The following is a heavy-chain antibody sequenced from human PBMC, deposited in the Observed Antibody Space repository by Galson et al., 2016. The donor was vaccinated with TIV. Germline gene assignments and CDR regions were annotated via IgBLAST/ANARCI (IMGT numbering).Heavy chain of an antibody. CDR2: IIPIFRSP. Sequence: SVKVSCKASGGSFSNYAINWVRQAPGQGLEWMGGIIPIFRSPNYAQRFQGRVTITADESTSTAFVELSSLSSDDTAVYYCARPSDSSWYFDLWGRGTPVIVSS. V-gene: IGHV1-69*13. CDR3: ARPSDSSWYFDL. CDR1: GGSFSNYA. J-gene: IGHJ2*01. D-gene: IGHD6-13*01.